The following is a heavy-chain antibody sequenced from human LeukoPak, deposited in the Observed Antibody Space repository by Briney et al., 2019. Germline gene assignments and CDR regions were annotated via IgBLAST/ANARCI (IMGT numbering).Heavy chain of an antibody. CDR3: AKEVGYDSSGYDDY. CDR2: ISSSGSTT. CDR1: GFTFSSYS. Sequence: GGSLRLSCAASGFTFSSYSMNWVRQAPGKGLELVSYISSSGSTTYYAGSVKGRFTISRDNFKNTLYLQMNSLRAEDTAVYYCAKEVGYDSSGYDDYWGQGTLVTVSS. D-gene: IGHD3-22*01. J-gene: IGHJ4*02. V-gene: IGHV3-48*01.